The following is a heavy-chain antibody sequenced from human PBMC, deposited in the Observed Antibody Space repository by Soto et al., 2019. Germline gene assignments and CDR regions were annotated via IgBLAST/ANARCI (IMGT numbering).Heavy chain of an antibody. CDR3: ARDRNWNYPPDY. D-gene: IGHD1-7*01. CDR2: INPNSGGT. V-gene: IGHV1-2*02. CDR1: GYTFTGYY. J-gene: IGHJ4*02. Sequence: GASVKVSCKASGYTFTGYYMHWVREAPGQGLEWMGWINPNSGGTNYAQKFQGRVTMTRDTSISTAYMELSRLRSDDTAVYYCARDRNWNYPPDYWGQGTLVTVSS.